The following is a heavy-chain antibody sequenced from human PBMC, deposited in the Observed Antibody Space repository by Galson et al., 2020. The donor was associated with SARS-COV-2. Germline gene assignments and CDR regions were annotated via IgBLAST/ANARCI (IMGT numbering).Heavy chain of an antibody. Sequence: GGYLSPILAASVDAHSKYLMPWRRYAPGNGQESLAHGWNEGRNQHQAASVKGRFTISRDNSKNTLYLQMNSMRAEDTAVYYCAKDDTAMPLDYWGQGTLVTVSS. CDR1: VDAHSKYL. J-gene: IGHJ4*02. D-gene: IGHD5-18*01. CDR3: AKDDTAMPLDY. V-gene: IGHV3-33*06. CDR2: GWNEGRNQ.